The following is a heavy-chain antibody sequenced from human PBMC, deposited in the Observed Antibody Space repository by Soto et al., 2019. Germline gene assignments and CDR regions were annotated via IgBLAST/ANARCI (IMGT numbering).Heavy chain of an antibody. J-gene: IGHJ6*02. D-gene: IGHD3-3*01. CDR2: LSSTGGST. CDR1: GFTFRKYV. Sequence: EVQLLESGGGLAQPGGSLRLSCEVSGFTFRKYVMTWVRQAPGKGLEWVSSLSSTGGSTYYADSVKGRCTGSRDNSKNTLFLQMNSLRAEDTAIYYCAKDQGFLEWIPQGGLDVWGPGTTVAVSS. CDR3: AKDQGFLEWIPQGGLDV. V-gene: IGHV3-23*01.